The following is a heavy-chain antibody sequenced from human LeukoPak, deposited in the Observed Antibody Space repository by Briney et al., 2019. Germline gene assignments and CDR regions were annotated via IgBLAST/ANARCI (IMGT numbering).Heavy chain of an antibody. Sequence: TLSLTCTVSGCSFSSGSYHWGWLRQAAGTGLEWVGRIYTSGNTNYNPSLKSRVTISVDTSKNQFSLKMSSVTAADTAVDYCARSLKLSSSYAYDYYYGMDDWGQGTTVTVSS. V-gene: IGHV4-61*02. CDR1: GCSFSSGSYH. CDR2: IYTSGNT. CDR3: ARSLKLSSSYAYDYYYGMDD. J-gene: IGHJ6*02. D-gene: IGHD6-6*01.